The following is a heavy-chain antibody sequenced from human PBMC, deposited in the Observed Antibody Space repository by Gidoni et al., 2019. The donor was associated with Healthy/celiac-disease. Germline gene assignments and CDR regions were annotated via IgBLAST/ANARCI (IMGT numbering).Heavy chain of an antibody. V-gene: IGHV1-46*03. CDR1: GYPFPSYD. J-gene: IGHJ6*03. D-gene: IGHD2-2*01. CDR3: ARGAVVVPAAHAYYMDV. CDR2: INPSGGST. Sequence: QVQLVQSGAEVQKPGASVKVSCKASGYPFPSYDMHWVRQAPGQGLEWMGIINPSGGSTSYAQKFQGRVTMTRDTSTSTVYMELSSLRSEDTAVYYCARGAVVVPAAHAYYMDVWGKGTTVTVSS.